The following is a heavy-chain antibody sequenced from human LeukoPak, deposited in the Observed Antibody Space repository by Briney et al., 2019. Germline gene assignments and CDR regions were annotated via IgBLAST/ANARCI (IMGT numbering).Heavy chain of an antibody. J-gene: IGHJ4*02. Sequence: GESLKISCKGSGYSFTTYWISWVRQMPGKGLEWMGRIDPSDSYADYSPSFQGHVTISADKSISTAYLQWSSLKASDTAMYYCARWYSSGWYYFDYWGQGTLVTVSS. CDR2: IDPSDSYA. D-gene: IGHD6-19*01. CDR3: ARWYSSGWYYFDY. CDR1: GYSFTTYW. V-gene: IGHV5-10-1*01.